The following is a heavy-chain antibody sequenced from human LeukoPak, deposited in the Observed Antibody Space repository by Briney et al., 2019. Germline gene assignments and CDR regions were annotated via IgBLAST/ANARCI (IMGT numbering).Heavy chain of an antibody. CDR2: INHSGST. CDR3: AGLGRSGGYYFDY. V-gene: IGHV4-34*01. CDR1: GGSFSGYY. D-gene: IGHD6-19*01. Sequence: SETLSLTCAVYGGSFSGYYWSWIRQPPGKGLEWIGEINHSGSTNYNPSLKSRVTISVDTSKNQFSLKLSSVTAADTAVYYCAGLGRSGGYYFDYWGQGTLVTVSP. J-gene: IGHJ4*02.